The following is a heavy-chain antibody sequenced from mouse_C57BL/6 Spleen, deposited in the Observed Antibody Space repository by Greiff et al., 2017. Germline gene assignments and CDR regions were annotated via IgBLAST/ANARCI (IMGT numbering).Heavy chain of an antibody. CDR1: GYAFSSSW. V-gene: IGHV1-82*01. J-gene: IGHJ3*01. CDR3: ARDYYGSSYLFAY. D-gene: IGHD1-1*01. CDR2: IYPGDGDT. Sequence: VQLQQSGPELVKPGASVKISCKASGYAFSSSWMNWVKQRPGKGLEWSGRIYPGDGDTNYNGKFKGKATLTADKSSSTVYMQLSSLTSGDSAVYFCARDYYGSSYLFAYWGQGTLVTVSA.